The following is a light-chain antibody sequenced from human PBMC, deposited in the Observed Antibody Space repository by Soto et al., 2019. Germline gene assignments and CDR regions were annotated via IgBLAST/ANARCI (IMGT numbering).Light chain of an antibody. Sequence: QSVLTQPASVSGSPGQPITISCTGTSSDVGGYNYVSWYQHHPGKAPKLIIYEVTNRPSGVSNRFSGSKSANTASLTISGLQADDEADYYCTSYTSSGALWVFGGGTKLTVL. J-gene: IGLJ3*02. V-gene: IGLV2-14*01. CDR2: EVT. CDR1: SSDVGGYNY. CDR3: TSYTSSGALWV.